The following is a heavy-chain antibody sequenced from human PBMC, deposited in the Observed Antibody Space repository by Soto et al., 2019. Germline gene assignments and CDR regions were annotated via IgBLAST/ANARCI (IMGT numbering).Heavy chain of an antibody. CDR2: IYYSGST. Sequence: SETLSLTCTVSGGSISSGGYDWSWIRQHPGKGLEWIRYIYYSGSTYYNPSLKSRVTISANTSKNQFSLKLSSVTAADTAVYYCARGGSYLDSSGSHFDYWGQGTLVTVSS. D-gene: IGHD3-22*01. CDR1: GGSISSGGYD. CDR3: ARGGSYLDSSGSHFDY. J-gene: IGHJ4*02. V-gene: IGHV4-31*03.